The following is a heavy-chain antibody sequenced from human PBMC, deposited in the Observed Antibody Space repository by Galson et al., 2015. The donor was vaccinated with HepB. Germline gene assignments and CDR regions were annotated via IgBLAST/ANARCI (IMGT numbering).Heavy chain of an antibody. J-gene: IGHJ5*02. CDR2: IKSKTDGETT. D-gene: IGHD2-8*02. CDR3: TTDVYYSTYWSWLDP. V-gene: IGHV3-15*01. Sequence: SLRLSCAASGFPFNNAWMTWVRQAPGMGLEWVGRIKSKTDGETTDYAAPVKGRFTISRDDSKNRLYLQMNSLKPEDTAVYYCTTDVYYSTYWSWLDPWGQGTLFTFSA. CDR1: GFPFNNAW.